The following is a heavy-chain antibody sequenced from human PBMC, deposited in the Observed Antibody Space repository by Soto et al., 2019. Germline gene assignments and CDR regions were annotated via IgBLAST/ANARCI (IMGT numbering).Heavy chain of an antibody. D-gene: IGHD6-19*01. V-gene: IGHV2-5*02. J-gene: IGHJ4*02. CDR1: GFSLTSTAVG. CDR2: IYWDDDN. CDR3: AHGSGWLSDY. Sequence: QITLKESGPTLVKPTQTLTLTCSFSGFSLTSTAVGVNRIRQPPGKALEWLALIYWDDDNHFSPSLKSRLSVTKDTSKNQVVLTMTNMDPVDTATYYCAHGSGWLSDYWGQGILVTVSS.